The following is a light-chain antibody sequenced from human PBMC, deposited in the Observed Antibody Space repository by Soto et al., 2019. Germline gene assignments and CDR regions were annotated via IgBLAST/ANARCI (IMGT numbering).Light chain of an antibody. CDR3: SSYTSSSTNYV. J-gene: IGLJ1*01. Sequence: SVLNQPASVSGSPGQSITISCTGSSSDVGGYNYVSWYQHHPGKAPKLMIYVVTQRPSGVSNRFSGSKSGNTASLTISGLQAEDEADYYCSSYTSSSTNYVFGTGTKVTVL. CDR2: VVT. CDR1: SSDVGGYNY. V-gene: IGLV2-14*03.